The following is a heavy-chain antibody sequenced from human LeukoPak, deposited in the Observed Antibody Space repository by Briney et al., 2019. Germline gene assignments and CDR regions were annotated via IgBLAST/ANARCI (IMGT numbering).Heavy chain of an antibody. Sequence: GGSLRLSCAASGSTFSSYAMSWVRQAPGRGLEWVSAISGSGGSTYYADSVKGRSTISRDNSKNTLYLQMNSLRAEDTAVYYCAKGRLRESPGYWGQGTLVTVSS. CDR2: ISGSGGST. V-gene: IGHV3-23*01. CDR1: GSTFSSYA. J-gene: IGHJ4*02. CDR3: AKGRLRESPGY. D-gene: IGHD3-10*01.